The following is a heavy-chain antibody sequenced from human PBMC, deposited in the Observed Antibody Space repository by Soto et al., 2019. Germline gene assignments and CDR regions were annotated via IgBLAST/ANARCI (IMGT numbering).Heavy chain of an antibody. D-gene: IGHD2-21*01. CDR1: GYTFTGYY. CDR2: INPNSGGT. Sequence: ASVKVSCKASGYTFTGYYMHWVRQAPGQGLEWMGWINPNSGGTNYAQKFQGWVTMTRDASMSTAYMELSRLRSDDTAVYYCARGGDGYNFGAVYWGQGTPVTVSS. CDR3: ARGGDGYNFGAVY. V-gene: IGHV1-2*04. J-gene: IGHJ4*02.